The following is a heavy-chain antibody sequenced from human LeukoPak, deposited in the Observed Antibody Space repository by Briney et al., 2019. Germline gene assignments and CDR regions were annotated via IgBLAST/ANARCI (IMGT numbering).Heavy chain of an antibody. Sequence: SETLSLTCTVSGGSISSGDYYWNWIRQHPEKSLEWIGYIFYSGSAYYNPSLKSRVTISVDTSKNRFSLKLSSVTAADTAVYYCARAKLRYFDWSNWFDPWGQGTLVTVSS. CDR3: ARAKLRYFDWSNWFDP. CDR1: GGSISSGDYY. CDR2: IFYSGSA. J-gene: IGHJ5*02. V-gene: IGHV4-31*03. D-gene: IGHD3-9*01.